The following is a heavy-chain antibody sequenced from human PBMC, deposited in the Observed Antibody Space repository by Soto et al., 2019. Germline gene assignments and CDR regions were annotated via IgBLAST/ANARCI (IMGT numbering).Heavy chain of an antibody. CDR3: ARDRHDSNGWYTFFYGLDV. Sequence: QVQLVQSGAEVKKPGTSVKVSCKASGGTFSSYAISWVRQAPGQGLEWMGGIIPMSGKGKFAQQFQGRVTITADESTRTVYMELSSLRSEDTAVYYCARDRHDSNGWYTFFYGLDVWGQGTTVTVSS. CDR1: GGTFSSYA. CDR2: IIPMSGKG. D-gene: IGHD6-19*01. J-gene: IGHJ6*02. V-gene: IGHV1-69*01.